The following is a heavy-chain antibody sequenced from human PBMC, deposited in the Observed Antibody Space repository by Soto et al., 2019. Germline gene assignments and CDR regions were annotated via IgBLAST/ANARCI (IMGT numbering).Heavy chain of an antibody. Sequence: EVQLVASGGGLVKPGGSLSLSCAASGFTFSSYSMNWVRQAPGKGLEWVSSISTTSSAIYYADSVKGRFTISRDNAKNLLYLQINSHRAQDTALYYCAREASWGPRAFEYWGQGTLVPVSS. J-gene: IGHJ4*02. V-gene: IGHV3-21*06. CDR2: ISTTSSAI. CDR3: AREASWGPRAFEY. D-gene: IGHD2-2*01. CDR1: GFTFSSYS.